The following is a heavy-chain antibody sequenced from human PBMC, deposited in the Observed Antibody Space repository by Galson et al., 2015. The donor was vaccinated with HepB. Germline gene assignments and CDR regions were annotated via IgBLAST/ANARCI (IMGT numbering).Heavy chain of an antibody. Sequence: TLSLTCSVSGASISSRGYYWSWIRQHPGKGLEYIGYIYYSGTSYYNPSLKGRASISVDTSKNQFSLKLNSVTAADTAVYYCARDRSKYSYDSSPHSHPYAFNIWGQGTVVIVSS. CDR2: IYYSGTS. CDR1: GASISSRGYY. CDR3: ARDRSKYSYDSSPHSHPYAFNI. J-gene: IGHJ3*02. D-gene: IGHD3-22*01. V-gene: IGHV4-31*03.